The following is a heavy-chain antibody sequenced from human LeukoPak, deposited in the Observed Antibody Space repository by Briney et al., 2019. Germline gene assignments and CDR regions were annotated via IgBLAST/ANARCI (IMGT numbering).Heavy chain of an antibody. CDR2: IKQDGSEK. CDR1: GFTFRNYW. CDR3: ARAPSLGSCFDS. J-gene: IGHJ4*02. Sequence: GGSLRLSCAVSGFTFRNYWMTWVRQAPGKGLEWVANIKQDGSEKYYEDSVRGRFTISRDNAKNSLHLQMSSLRAEDTAVYYCARAPSLGSCFDSWGQGTLVTVSS. V-gene: IGHV3-7*01. D-gene: IGHD2-15*01.